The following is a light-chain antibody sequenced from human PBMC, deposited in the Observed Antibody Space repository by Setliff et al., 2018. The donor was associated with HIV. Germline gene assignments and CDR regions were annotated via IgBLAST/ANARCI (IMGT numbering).Light chain of an antibody. Sequence: QSVLTQPASVSGSPGQSITISCTGTSGDIGRYNYVSWYQQHPGKAPKLMIDDVNNRPSGVSNRFSGSKSGNTASLTISGLQAEDEADYYCSSYTRTTTLVFGTGTKVTVL. CDR3: SSYTRTTTLV. CDR2: DVN. J-gene: IGLJ1*01. V-gene: IGLV2-14*03. CDR1: SGDIGRYNY.